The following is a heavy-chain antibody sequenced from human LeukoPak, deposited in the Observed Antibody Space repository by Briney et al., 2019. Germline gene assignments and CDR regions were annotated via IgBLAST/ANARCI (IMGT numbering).Heavy chain of an antibody. J-gene: IGHJ3*02. V-gene: IGHV1-18*01. CDR3: ARDSSSGWYRDDAFDI. Sequence: ASVEVSCKASGYTFTSYGISWVRQAPGQGLEWMGWISAYNGNTNYAQKLQGRVTMTTDTSTSTAYMELRSLRSDDTAVYYCARDSSSGWYRDDAFDIWGQGTMVTVSS. CDR1: GYTFTSYG. D-gene: IGHD6-19*01. CDR2: ISAYNGNT.